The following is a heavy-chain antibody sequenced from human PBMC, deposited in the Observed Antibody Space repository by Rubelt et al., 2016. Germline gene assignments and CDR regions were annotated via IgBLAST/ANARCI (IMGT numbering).Heavy chain of an antibody. V-gene: IGHV4-39*07. Sequence: QLQLQESGPGLVKPSETLSLTCTVSGGSISSSSYYWGWIRQPPGKGLEWIGSIYYSGSTYYNPSLKRRVTISVDTSKNQFSLKLSSVTAADTAVYYCARDSGFPRCLEWLPADVWGQGTTVTVSS. CDR2: IYYSGST. J-gene: IGHJ6*02. CDR3: ARDSGFPRCLEWLPADV. CDR1: GGSISSSSYY. D-gene: IGHD3-3*01.